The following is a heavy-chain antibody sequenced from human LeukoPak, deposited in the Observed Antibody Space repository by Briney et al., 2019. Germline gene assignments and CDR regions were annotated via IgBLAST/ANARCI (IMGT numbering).Heavy chain of an antibody. CDR2: IYTSGST. J-gene: IGHJ3*02. CDR1: GGSISSYY. CDR3: ARDRDYYDSSAFDI. V-gene: IGHV4-4*07. Sequence: SGTLSLTCTVSGGSISSYYWSWIRQPAGKGLEWIGRIYTSGSTNYNPSLKSRVTMSVDTSKNQFSLKLSSVTAADTAVYYCARDRDYYDSSAFDIWGQGTMVTVSS. D-gene: IGHD3-22*01.